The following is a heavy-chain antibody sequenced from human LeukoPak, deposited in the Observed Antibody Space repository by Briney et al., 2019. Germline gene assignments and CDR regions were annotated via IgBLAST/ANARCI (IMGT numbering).Heavy chain of an antibody. CDR1: GFSFSDHS. Sequence: PGGSLRLSCTTSGFSFSDHSMSWVRQAPGKGLEWVGFIRSNTYGEAPQYAASVRGRFSISRDDSKSIAYLQMNSLKTEDTAVYYCVRSAYDIYITSWGQGTLVTVSS. CDR2: IRSNTYGEAP. CDR3: VRSAYDIYITS. V-gene: IGHV3-49*04. J-gene: IGHJ5*02. D-gene: IGHD5-12*01.